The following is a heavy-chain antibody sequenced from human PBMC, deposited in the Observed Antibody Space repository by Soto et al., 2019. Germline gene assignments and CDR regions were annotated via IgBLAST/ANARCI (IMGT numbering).Heavy chain of an antibody. CDR1: GISFSTYW. J-gene: IGHJ4*02. D-gene: IGHD3-10*01. Sequence: EVQLVESGGGLVQSGGSLRLSCTASGISFSTYWMHWVRQAPGKGLVWISRIKGDGSITNYADSVRGRFTISRDNAKNILYLHVNSLRDEDTAVYYCAGGGHAGAGIYYLGDWGQGTLVTVSS. CDR3: AGGGHAGAGIYYLGD. V-gene: IGHV3-74*01. CDR2: IKGDGSIT.